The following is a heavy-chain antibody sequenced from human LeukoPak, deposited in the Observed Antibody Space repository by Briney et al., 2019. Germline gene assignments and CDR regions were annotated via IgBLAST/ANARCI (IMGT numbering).Heavy chain of an antibody. V-gene: IGHV4-30-4*01. CDR1: GGSISSGDYY. CDR3: ASPVYYYDSSGYPIAL. Sequence: SETLSLTCTVSGGSISSGDYYWSWIRQPPGKGLEWIGYIYYSGSTYYNPSLKSRVTISVDTSKNQFSLKLSSVTAADTAVYYCASPVYYYDSSGYPIALWGQGTLVTVSS. D-gene: IGHD3-22*01. CDR2: IYYSGST. J-gene: IGHJ4*02.